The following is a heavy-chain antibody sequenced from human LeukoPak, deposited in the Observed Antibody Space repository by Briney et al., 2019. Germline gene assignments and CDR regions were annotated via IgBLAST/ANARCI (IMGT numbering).Heavy chain of an antibody. J-gene: IGHJ4*02. Sequence: PGGSLRLSCAASGFTFSGSAVHWVRQASGKGLEWVGRIRSKANSYATAYAASVKGRFTISRDDSKNTAYLQMNSLKTEDTAVYYCTRHGNEKLVDYWGQGTLVTVSS. D-gene: IGHD1-1*01. CDR3: TRHGNEKLVDY. CDR1: GFTFSGSA. CDR2: IRSKANSYAT. V-gene: IGHV3-73*01.